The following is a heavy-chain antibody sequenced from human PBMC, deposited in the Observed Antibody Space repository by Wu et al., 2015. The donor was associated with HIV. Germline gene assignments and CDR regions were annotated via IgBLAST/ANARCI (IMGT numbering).Heavy chain of an antibody. J-gene: IGHJ1*01. CDR1: GYTFTNHK. Sequence: QVQLVQSGAEVKKLGASVKLSCKASGYTFTNHKIHWVRKAPGRGLEWMGKIDPGSGGTFYAQKFQARITMTRDTSTTTVYMDLSSLTSEDGAMYYCARDEIPAYERGISFHHWGQGTLVTVSS. V-gene: IGHV1-46*01. CDR2: IDPGSGGT. CDR3: ARDEIPAYERGISFHH. D-gene: IGHD2-2*01.